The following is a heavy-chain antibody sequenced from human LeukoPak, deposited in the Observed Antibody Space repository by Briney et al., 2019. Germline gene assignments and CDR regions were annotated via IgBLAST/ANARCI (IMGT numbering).Heavy chain of an antibody. CDR1: GYTFTSYD. D-gene: IGHD3-3*01. Sequence: ASVKVSCKASGYTFTSYDINWVRQATGQGLEWMGWMNPNSGNTGYAQKFQGRVTITRNTSISTAHMELSSLRSEDTAVYYCARGPPYDFWSGYYLDWFDPWGQGTLVTVSS. V-gene: IGHV1-8*03. J-gene: IGHJ5*02. CDR2: MNPNSGNT. CDR3: ARGPPYDFWSGYYLDWFDP.